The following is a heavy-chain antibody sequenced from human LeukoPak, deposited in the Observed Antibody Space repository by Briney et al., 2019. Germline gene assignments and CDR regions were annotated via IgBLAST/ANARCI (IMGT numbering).Heavy chain of an antibody. CDR1: GFTFSNYG. CDR2: ISYDATNK. J-gene: IGHJ3*02. CDR3: AKLPTAYYYDSSETSDAFDI. Sequence: PGGSLRLSCAASGFTFSNYGIHWVRQAPGKGLEWVAVISYDATNKYYADSVKGRFTISRDNSKNTLYLQMNSLRAEDTAVYYCAKLPTAYYYDSSETSDAFDIWGQGTMVTVSS. V-gene: IGHV3-30*18. D-gene: IGHD3-22*01.